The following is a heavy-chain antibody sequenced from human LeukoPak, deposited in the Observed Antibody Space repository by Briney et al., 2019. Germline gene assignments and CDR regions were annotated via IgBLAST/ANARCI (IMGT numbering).Heavy chain of an antibody. V-gene: IGHV3-7*01. CDR3: ARDSSPQSGVYYFDAFDM. CDR1: GFSFSSYW. CDR2: IKRDGSQE. D-gene: IGHD3-22*01. Sequence: GGSLRLSCAASGFSFSSYWMTWVRQAPGKRLEWVANIKRDGSQEHYVDSVKGRFTISRDNTKSSLYLQMNSLRAEDTAVYYCARDSSPQSGVYYFDAFDMWGQGTMVTVSS. J-gene: IGHJ3*02.